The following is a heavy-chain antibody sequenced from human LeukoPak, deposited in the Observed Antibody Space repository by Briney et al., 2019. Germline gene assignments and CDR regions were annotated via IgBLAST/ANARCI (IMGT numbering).Heavy chain of an antibody. J-gene: IGHJ4*02. CDR2: IYASGST. CDR1: GDSVTSYY. Sequence: SETLSLTCTVSGDSVTSYYGSWVRQPPGKGLEWIGYIYASGSTNYNPSLKGRVTISVDTSKNQFSLSLRSVTAADTAVYYCAGPGGDFDYWGQGTLVTVSS. CDR3: AGPGGDFDY. V-gene: IGHV4-4*09. D-gene: IGHD3-16*01.